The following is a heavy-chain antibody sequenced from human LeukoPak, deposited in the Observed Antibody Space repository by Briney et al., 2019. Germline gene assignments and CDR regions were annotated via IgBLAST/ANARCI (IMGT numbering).Heavy chain of an antibody. D-gene: IGHD3-22*01. CDR3: TPLTYYYDTSAYKLLDD. V-gene: IGHV3-73*01. CDR2: IRTKVSSSAT. J-gene: IGHJ4*02. CDR1: GFTFSGSA. Sequence: PGGSLRLSCAASGFTFSGSAMHWVRQASGKGLEWVGRIRTKVSSSATAYSESVKGRFTISRDDSKNTAYLQMNSLKTDDSAVYYCTPLTYYYDTSAYKLLDDWGQGTLVTVSS.